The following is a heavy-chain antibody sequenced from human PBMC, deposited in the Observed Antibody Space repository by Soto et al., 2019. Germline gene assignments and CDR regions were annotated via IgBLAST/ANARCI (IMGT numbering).Heavy chain of an antibody. J-gene: IGHJ4*02. Sequence: SETLSLTCTVSGGSIISGYWSWIRQPPGKGLEWIGYISYSGNTNYNPSLKSRVTMSVDTPKNQFSLRLSSVTTADTAVYYCAGRRGYASSPIDYWGQGTLVTVSS. CDR3: AGRRGYASSPIDY. V-gene: IGHV4-59*01. CDR1: GGSIISGY. D-gene: IGHD5-12*01. CDR2: ISYSGNT.